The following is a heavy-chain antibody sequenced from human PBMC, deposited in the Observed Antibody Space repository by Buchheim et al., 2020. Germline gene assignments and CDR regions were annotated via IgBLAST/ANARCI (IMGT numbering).Heavy chain of an antibody. CDR1: GGSFSGYY. CDR2: INHSGST. CDR3: ARGKVGGGRYYYYYYGMDV. V-gene: IGHV4-34*01. D-gene: IGHD2-21*01. Sequence: QVQLQQWGAGLLKPSETLSLTCAVYGGSFSGYYWSWIRQPPGKGLEWIGEINHSGSTNYNPSLKSRVTISVDTSKNQFSLKLSSVTAADTAVYYCARGKVGGGRYYYYYYGMDVWGQGTT. J-gene: IGHJ6*02.